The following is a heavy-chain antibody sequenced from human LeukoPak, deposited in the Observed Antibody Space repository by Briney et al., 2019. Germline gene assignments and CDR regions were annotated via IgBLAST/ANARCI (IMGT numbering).Heavy chain of an antibody. CDR2: IWYDGSNK. CDR1: GFTFSSYG. V-gene: IGHV3-33*01. D-gene: IGHD6-13*01. CDR3: ARDSLSSSWPDY. Sequence: GGSLRLSCAASGFTFSSYGMHWVGKAPGKGLEWVAVIWYDGSNKYYADSVKGRFTISRDNSKNTLYLQMNSLRAEDTAVYYCARDSLSSSWPDYWGQGTLVTVSS. J-gene: IGHJ4*02.